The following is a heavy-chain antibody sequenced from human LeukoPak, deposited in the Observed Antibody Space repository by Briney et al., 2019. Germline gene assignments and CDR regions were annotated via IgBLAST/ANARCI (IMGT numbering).Heavy chain of an antibody. CDR3: ARGIAAAGKRGLDY. Sequence: SETLSLTCTVSGGSISSYYWSWIRQPAGKGLEWIGRIYTSGSTNYNPSLKSRVTMSVDTSKNQFSLKLSSVTAADTAVYYCARGIAAAGKRGLDYWGQGTLVTVSS. D-gene: IGHD6-13*01. V-gene: IGHV4-4*07. CDR2: IYTSGST. CDR1: GGSISSYY. J-gene: IGHJ4*02.